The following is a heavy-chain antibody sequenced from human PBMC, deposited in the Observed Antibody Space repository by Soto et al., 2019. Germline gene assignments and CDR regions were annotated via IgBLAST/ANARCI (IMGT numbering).Heavy chain of an antibody. Sequence: ASVKVSCKAAGYSFTGFYLHWVRQAPGQGLEWMGIINPSGSTTYAQKFQGRVTMTRDTSTGTVYMELSSLRSDDTAVYYCARVYCSGGSCYGIDYWGQGTLVTVCS. CDR3: ARVYCSGGSCYGIDY. J-gene: IGHJ4*02. D-gene: IGHD2-15*01. CDR1: GYSFTGFY. CDR2: INPSGST. V-gene: IGHV1-46*01.